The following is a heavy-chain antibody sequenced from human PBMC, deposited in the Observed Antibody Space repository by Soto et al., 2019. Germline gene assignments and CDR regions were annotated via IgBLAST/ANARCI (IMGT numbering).Heavy chain of an antibody. CDR1: EFTFRNYW. D-gene: IGHD5-12*01. Sequence: EVQLVESGGGLVQPGGSLRLSCAASEFTFRNYWMHWVRQVPGKGLVWVARITPDGYYTNYADSVKGRFTISRDNAKNTLYLQMNSLRAEDTAVYHYTRDTFGYEDSWGQGTLVTVSS. J-gene: IGHJ4*02. CDR2: ITPDGYYT. V-gene: IGHV3-74*01. CDR3: TRDTFGYEDS.